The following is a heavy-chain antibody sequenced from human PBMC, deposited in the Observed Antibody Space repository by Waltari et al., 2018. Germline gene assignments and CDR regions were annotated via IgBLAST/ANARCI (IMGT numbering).Heavy chain of an antibody. CDR3: ARGRGELDY. Sequence: QVQLQESGPGLVKPSETVSLTCTVSGGSISSHYWSWVRQTPGKGLEWIGYIYYSGSTNYNPSLKSRVTISVDTSKNQFSLKLTSVTAADTAVYYCARGRGELDYWGQGTLVTVSS. J-gene: IGHJ4*02. CDR2: IYYSGST. D-gene: IGHD4-17*01. CDR1: GGSISSHY. V-gene: IGHV4-59*11.